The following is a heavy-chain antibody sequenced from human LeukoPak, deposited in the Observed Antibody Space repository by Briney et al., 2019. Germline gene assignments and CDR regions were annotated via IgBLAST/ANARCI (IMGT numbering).Heavy chain of an antibody. J-gene: IGHJ4*02. V-gene: IGHV5-51*01. D-gene: IGHD4-17*01. CDR2: IFPGDSDT. CDR1: GYTFTNYW. CDR3: ARSSDYVFDY. Sequence: GESLKISCKASGYTFTNYWIGWVRQMPGKGLEWMGIIFPGDSDTSYSPSFQDQVTISADESISTAYLQWSSLKASDTAMYYCARSSDYVFDYWGQGTLVTVSS.